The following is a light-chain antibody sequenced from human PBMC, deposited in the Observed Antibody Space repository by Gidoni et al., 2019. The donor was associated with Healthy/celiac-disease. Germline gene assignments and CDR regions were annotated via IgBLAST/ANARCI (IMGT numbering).Light chain of an antibody. V-gene: IGKV3-20*01. J-gene: IGKJ3*01. CDR1: QSVSSSY. CDR3: QQYGSSPRT. Sequence: EIVLTQSPGTLSLSPGERATLSCRASQSVSSSYLAWYQQKPGQAPRLLIDGASSRATGIPDRFRGSGSGTDFTLTISRLEPEDFAVYYCQQYGSSPRTFGPGTKVDIK. CDR2: GAS.